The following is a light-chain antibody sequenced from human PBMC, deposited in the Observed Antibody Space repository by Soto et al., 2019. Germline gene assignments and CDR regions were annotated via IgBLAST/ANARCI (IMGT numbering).Light chain of an antibody. CDR2: GAS. V-gene: IGKV3-15*01. CDR3: QQYNDWPPIYS. Sequence: TVVTQSPGTLSVSPGERATMSCTASQAISYNVAWYQHFPGQAPRLLIHGASTRANGVPARFCGSGSGTEFTLTITSVQSEDFATYYCQQYNDWPPIYSFGRGTTLEI. J-gene: IGKJ2*03. CDR1: QAISYN.